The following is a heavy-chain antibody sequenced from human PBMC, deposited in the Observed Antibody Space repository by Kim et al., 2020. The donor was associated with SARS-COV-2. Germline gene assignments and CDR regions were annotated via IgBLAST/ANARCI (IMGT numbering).Heavy chain of an antibody. Sequence: SETLSLTCTVSGGSISSGGYYWSWIRQHPGKGLEWIGYIYYSGSTYSNPSLKSRVTISVDTSKNQFSLKLSSVTAADPAVYYCAGVARITIFGGVNSAFDIGGQGTMVTVSS. D-gene: IGHD3-3*01. CDR1: GGSISSGGYY. CDR3: AGVARITIFGGVNSAFDI. J-gene: IGHJ3*02. CDR2: IYYSGST. V-gene: IGHV4-31*03.